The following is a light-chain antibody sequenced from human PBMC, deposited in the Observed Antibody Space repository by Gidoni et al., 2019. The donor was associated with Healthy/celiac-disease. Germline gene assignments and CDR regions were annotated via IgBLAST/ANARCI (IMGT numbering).Light chain of an antibody. Sequence: EIVLTQSPDFPSATPMEKVTITCPASLSIGSSLHWSQQKPDQSPKHLIKYASQSFSGVPSRVSGSGAETDFTLTIKSREAEDAATYYCHQSSSLPWTFGQGTKVEIK. CDR1: LSIGSS. CDR3: HQSSSLPWT. V-gene: IGKV6-21*01. J-gene: IGKJ1*01. CDR2: YAS.